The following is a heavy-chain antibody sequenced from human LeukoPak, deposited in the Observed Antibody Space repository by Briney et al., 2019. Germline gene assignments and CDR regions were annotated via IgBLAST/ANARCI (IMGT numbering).Heavy chain of an antibody. D-gene: IGHD3-9*01. V-gene: IGHV3-23*01. CDR3: AKDRHPYYDILTGNSY. J-gene: IGHJ4*02. Sequence: PGGSLRLSCAASGFTFSSYAMSWVRQAPGKGLEWVSAISGSGGSTYYADSVKGRFTISRDNSKNTLYLQMNSLRAEDTAVYYCAKDRHPYYDILTGNSYWGQGTLVTVSS. CDR1: GFTFSSYA. CDR2: ISGSGGST.